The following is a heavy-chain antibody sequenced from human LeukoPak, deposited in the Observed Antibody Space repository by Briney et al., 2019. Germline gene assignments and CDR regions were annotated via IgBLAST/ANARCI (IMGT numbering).Heavy chain of an antibody. CDR3: AKVGHYYDSSGYYSRATLFDY. V-gene: IGHV3-23*01. CDR1: GFTFSSYA. D-gene: IGHD3-22*01. J-gene: IGHJ4*02. Sequence: GGSLRLSCAASGFTFSSYAMSWVRQAPGKGLEWVSAISGSGGSTYYAVSVKGRFTISRDNSKNTLYLQMNSLRAEDTAVYYCAKVGHYYDSSGYYSRATLFDYWGQGTLVTVSS. CDR2: ISGSGGST.